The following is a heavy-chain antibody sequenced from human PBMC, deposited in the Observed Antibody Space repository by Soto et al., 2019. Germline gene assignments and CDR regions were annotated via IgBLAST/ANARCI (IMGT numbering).Heavy chain of an antibody. CDR3: ARFSGADYGGNNRC. J-gene: IGHJ4*02. D-gene: IGHD4-17*01. CDR1: GLTVSSNH. Sequence: EVQVVESGGGLVQPGGSLRLSCAASGLTVSSNHMSWVRQAPGKGLEWVSLIYSAGSTYYADSVKGRFTISRDNSKNTLYLQMNSLRAEDTAVYYCARFSGADYGGNNRCWGQGTLVTVSS. CDR2: IYSAGST. V-gene: IGHV3-66*01.